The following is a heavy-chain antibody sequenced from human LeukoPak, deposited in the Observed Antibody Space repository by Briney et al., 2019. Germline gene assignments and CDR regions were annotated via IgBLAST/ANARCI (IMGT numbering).Heavy chain of an antibody. CDR2: IYNSGST. V-gene: IGHV4-59*01. CDR1: GASISSYY. J-gene: IGHJ4*02. Sequence: SETLSLTCTASGASISSYYWSWIRQPPGKGLEWIGYIYNSGSTNYNPSLKSRVTISVDTSKNQFSLKLSSVTAADTAVYYCAREAATFEEGFDYWGQGTLVTVSS. CDR3: AREAATFEEGFDY. D-gene: IGHD3-16*01.